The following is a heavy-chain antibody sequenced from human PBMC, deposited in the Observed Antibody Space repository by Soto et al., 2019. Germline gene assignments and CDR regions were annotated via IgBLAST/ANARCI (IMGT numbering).Heavy chain of an antibody. CDR1: GDSIRSSNHY. CDR3: VGTPGYSSGWYLLF. J-gene: IGHJ4*02. D-gene: IGHD6-19*01. Sequence: SETLSLTCTVSGDSIRSSNHYWGFIRQPPGKGLEWIATIYYSGSTNYNPSLKSRVTISVDKSKNQFSLKLSSVTAADTAVYYCVGTPGYSSGWYLLFWGQGTLVTVSS. CDR2: IYYSGST. V-gene: IGHV4-39*07.